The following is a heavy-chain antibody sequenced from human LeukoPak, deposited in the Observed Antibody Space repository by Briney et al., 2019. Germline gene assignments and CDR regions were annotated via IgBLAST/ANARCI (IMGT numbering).Heavy chain of an antibody. V-gene: IGHV3-11*05. D-gene: IGHD3-10*01. CDR3: ARDRYGGWFDP. CDR1: GFTFSDYY. J-gene: IGHJ5*02. Sequence: GGSLRLSCAASGFTFSDYYMSWIRQAPGKGLEWVSYISSSSSYTNYADSVKGRFTISRDNAKNSLYLQMNSLRAEDTAVYYCARDRYGGWFDPWGQGTLVTVSS. CDR2: ISSSSSYT.